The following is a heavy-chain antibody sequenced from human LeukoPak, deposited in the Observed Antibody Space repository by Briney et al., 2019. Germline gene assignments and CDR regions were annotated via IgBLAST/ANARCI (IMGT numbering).Heavy chain of an antibody. V-gene: IGHV1-24*01. CDR2: FDPEDGET. J-gene: IGHJ5*02. D-gene: IGHD6-13*01. CDR1: GYTLTELS. CDR3: ATGGQQLVQRWFDP. Sequence: VSVKVSCKVSGYTLTELSMHWVRQAPGKGLEWTGGFDPEDGETIYAQKFQGRVTMTEDTSTDTAYMELSSLRSEDTAVYYCATGGQQLVQRWFDPWGQGTLVTVSS.